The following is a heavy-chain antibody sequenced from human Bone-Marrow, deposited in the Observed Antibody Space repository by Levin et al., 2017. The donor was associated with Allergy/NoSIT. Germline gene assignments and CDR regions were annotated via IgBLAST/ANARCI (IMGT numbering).Heavy chain of an antibody. V-gene: IGHV3-33*01. CDR2: IWYDGSNK. CDR3: ARHGVGYCSSTSCYPRYYYYYMDV. D-gene: IGHD2-2*01. Sequence: GGSLRLSCAASGFTFSSYGMHWVRQAPGKGLERVAVIWYDGSNKYYADSVKGRFTISRDNSKNTLYLQMNSLRAEDTAVYYCARHGVGYCSSTSCYPRYYYYYMDVWGKGTTVTVSS. J-gene: IGHJ6*03. CDR1: GFTFSSYG.